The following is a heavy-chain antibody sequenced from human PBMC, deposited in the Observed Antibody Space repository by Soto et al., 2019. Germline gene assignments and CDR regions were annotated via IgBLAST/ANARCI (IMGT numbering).Heavy chain of an antibody. CDR2: IIPIFGTA. Sequence: QVQLVQSGAEVKKPGSSVKVSCKASGGTFSSYAISWVRQAPGQGLEWMGGIIPIFGTANYAQKFQGRVTITADESTSTAYTELSSLRSEDTAVYYCAREWPTGTTYYYYYGMDVWGQGTTVTVSS. V-gene: IGHV1-69*01. CDR1: GGTFSSYA. CDR3: AREWPTGTTYYYYYGMDV. D-gene: IGHD1-7*01. J-gene: IGHJ6*02.